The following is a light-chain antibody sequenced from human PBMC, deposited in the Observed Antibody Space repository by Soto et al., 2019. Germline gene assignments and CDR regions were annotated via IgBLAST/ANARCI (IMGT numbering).Light chain of an antibody. V-gene: IGLV2-8*01. CDR2: EVS. CDR1: SSDVGGYNY. CDR3: SSYAVTNIFV. Sequence: QSVLTQPPSASGSTGQSVTISCTGTSSDVGGYNYVSWYQQHPGKAPKVIIYEVSKRPSGVPDRFSGSKSGSTASLTVSGLQAEDEADYYCSSYAVTNIFVFGNGTKVTVL. J-gene: IGLJ1*01.